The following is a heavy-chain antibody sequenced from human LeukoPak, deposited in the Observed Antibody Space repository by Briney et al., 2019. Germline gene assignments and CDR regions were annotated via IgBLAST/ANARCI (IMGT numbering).Heavy chain of an antibody. J-gene: IGHJ4*02. CDR2: IYYSGST. CDR1: GGSVGSGSYY. V-gene: IGHV4-61*01. D-gene: IGHD3-16*01. Sequence: SETLSLTCTVSGGSVGSGSYYWSWIRQPPGKGLKWIGYIYYSGSTNYNPSLKSRVTISVDTSKNQFSLKLSSVTAADTAVYYCVGGAFTYYYFDYWGQGTLVTFSS. CDR3: VGGAFTYYYFDY.